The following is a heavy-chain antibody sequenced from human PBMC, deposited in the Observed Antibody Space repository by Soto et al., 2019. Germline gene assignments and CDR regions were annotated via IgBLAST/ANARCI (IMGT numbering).Heavy chain of an antibody. Sequence: SETLSLTCAVYGGSFSGYYWSWIRQPPGKGLEWIGEINHSGSTNYNPSLKSRFTISVDTSKNQFSLKLSSVTAADTAVYYCASPGYCSGGSCLHYYYYGMDVWGQGTTVTVSS. CDR1: GGSFSGYY. J-gene: IGHJ6*02. CDR3: ASPGYCSGGSCLHYYYYGMDV. V-gene: IGHV4-34*01. CDR2: INHSGST. D-gene: IGHD2-15*01.